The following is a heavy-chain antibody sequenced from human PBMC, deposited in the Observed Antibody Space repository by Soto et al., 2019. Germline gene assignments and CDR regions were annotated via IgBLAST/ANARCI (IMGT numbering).Heavy chain of an antibody. J-gene: IGHJ6*02. V-gene: IGHV1-69*12. D-gene: IGHD6-13*01. CDR3: ARDGVSSSCDSCVYYGMDV. Sequence: QVQLVQSGAEVKKPGSSVKVSCKASGGTFSSYAISWVRQAPGQGLEWMGGIIPIFGTANYAQKFQGRVTITADESTSTAYMELSSLRSEDTAVYYCARDGVSSSCDSCVYYGMDVWGQGTTVTVSS. CDR1: GGTFSSYA. CDR2: IIPIFGTA.